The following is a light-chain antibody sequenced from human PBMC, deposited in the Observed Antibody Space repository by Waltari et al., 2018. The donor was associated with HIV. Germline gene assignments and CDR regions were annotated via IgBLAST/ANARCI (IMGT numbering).Light chain of an antibody. Sequence: QTVVTQEPSLSVSPGGTVTLTCGLSSGSVSTSYYPSGYQQTPGQAPRTLIYSTKPRSPGVPDRFSGSILGKKAALTITGAQADDESDYYCVLYMGSGLWVFGGGTKLTVL. V-gene: IGLV8-61*01. CDR1: SGSVSTSYY. J-gene: IGLJ3*02. CDR2: STK. CDR3: VLYMGSGLWV.